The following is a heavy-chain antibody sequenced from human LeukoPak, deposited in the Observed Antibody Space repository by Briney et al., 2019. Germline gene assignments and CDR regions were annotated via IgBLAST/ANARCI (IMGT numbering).Heavy chain of an antibody. J-gene: IGHJ4*02. V-gene: IGHV3-49*04. CDR2: IRSKAYGGTT. D-gene: IGHD1-26*01. Sequence: GRSLRLSCTPSGFTFCVYTMSGVRQAPGKGLEWVGFIRSKAYGGTTESDASVKGRFTISRDDSKSIAYLQMNSLKTEDTAVYYCTRDQRWGANKWELLVFDYWGQGALVSVS. CDR3: TRDQRWGANKWELLVFDY. CDR1: GFTFCVYT.